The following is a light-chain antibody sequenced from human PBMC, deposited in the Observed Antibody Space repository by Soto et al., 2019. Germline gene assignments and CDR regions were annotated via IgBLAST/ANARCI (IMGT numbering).Light chain of an antibody. Sequence: QSVLTQPPSASGTPGQRVTISCSGSSSNIGSENVNWYQQVPGTAPKLLIYANNQRPSGVPDRFSVSKSGTSASLAIGGLQSEDEADYYCQSYDSSLSGWVFGGGTKLTVL. CDR1: SSNIGSEN. J-gene: IGLJ3*02. CDR2: ANN. CDR3: QSYDSSLSGWV. V-gene: IGLV1-44*01.